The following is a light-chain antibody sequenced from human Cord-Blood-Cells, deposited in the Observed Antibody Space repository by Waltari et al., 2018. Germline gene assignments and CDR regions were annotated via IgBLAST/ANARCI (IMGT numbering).Light chain of an antibody. CDR1: QSVSSSY. CDR3: QQYVSSPLT. V-gene: IGKV3-20*01. Sequence: EIVLTQSPGTLSLSPGERATLSCRASQSVSSSYLAWYQQKPGQAPRLLIYGASSRATGIPDRVSGSGSGTDFTLTISRLEPEDFAVYYCQQYVSSPLTFGQGAKAEIK. J-gene: IGKJ1*01. CDR2: GAS.